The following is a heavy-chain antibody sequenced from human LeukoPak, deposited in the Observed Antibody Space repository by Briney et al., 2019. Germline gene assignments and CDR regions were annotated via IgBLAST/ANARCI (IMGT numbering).Heavy chain of an antibody. CDR2: INPSGGST. V-gene: IGHV1-46*01. D-gene: IGHD5-12*01. CDR3: AKSGYDFPITFDY. Sequence: ASVKASCKASGYTFTSYYMHWVRQAPGQGLEWMGIINPSGGSTSYAQKFQGRVTMTRDTSTSTVYMELSSLRSEDTAVYYCAKSGYDFPITFDYWGQGTLVTVSS. CDR1: GYTFTSYY. J-gene: IGHJ4*02.